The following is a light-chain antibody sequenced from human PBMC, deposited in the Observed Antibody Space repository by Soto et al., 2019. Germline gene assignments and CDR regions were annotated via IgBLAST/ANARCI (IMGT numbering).Light chain of an antibody. V-gene: IGKV1-5*03. CDR3: QQYHSYQIT. J-gene: IGKJ5*01. CDR2: KAS. CDR1: QSISSW. Sequence: DIQMTQSPSTLSASVGDRVTITCRASQSISSWLAWYQQKPGKAPKLLIYKASSLESGVPSRFSGSGSGTEFTLTISSLQPDDFATYYCQQYHSYQITLGQGTRMEIK.